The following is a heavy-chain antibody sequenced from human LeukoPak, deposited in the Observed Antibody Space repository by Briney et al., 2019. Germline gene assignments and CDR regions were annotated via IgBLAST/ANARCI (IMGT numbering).Heavy chain of an antibody. CDR3: AKPIAARYNWFDP. J-gene: IGHJ5*02. Sequence: GGSLRLSCAAPGFTFSSHTMSWVRQAPGKGLEWVSAVSGSDGSTYYADSVKGRFTISRDDSKNTLYLQMNSLRAEDTAIYYCAKPIAARYNWFDPWGQGTLVTVSS. CDR2: VSGSDGST. V-gene: IGHV3-23*01. D-gene: IGHD6-6*01. CDR1: GFTFSSHT.